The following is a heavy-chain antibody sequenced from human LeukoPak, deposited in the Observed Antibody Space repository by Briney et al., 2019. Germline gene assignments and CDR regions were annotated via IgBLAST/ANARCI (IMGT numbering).Heavy chain of an antibody. J-gene: IGHJ3*02. CDR2: ISGSGGST. CDR3: AKSINYYYDSSGYYRAFDI. Sequence: GGSLRLSCAASGFTFSSNAMSWVRQAPGKGLEWVSAISGSGGSTYYADSVKGRFTISRDDSKNTLYLQMNSLRAEDTAVYYCAKSINYYYDSSGYYRAFDIWGQGTMVTVSS. D-gene: IGHD3-22*01. V-gene: IGHV3-23*01. CDR1: GFTFSSNA.